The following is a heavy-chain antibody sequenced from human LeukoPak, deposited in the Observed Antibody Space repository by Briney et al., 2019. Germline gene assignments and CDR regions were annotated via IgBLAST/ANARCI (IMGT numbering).Heavy chain of an antibody. CDR1: GYTFTSYY. D-gene: IGHD3-10*01. J-gene: IGHJ4*02. CDR3: ARDLVRGVIKY. V-gene: IGHV1-46*01. CDR2: INPSGGST. Sequence: ASVKVSRKASGYTFTSYYMHWVRQAPGQGLEWMGIINPSGGSTSYAQKFQGRVTMTRDTSTSTVYMELSSLRSEDTAVYYCARDLVRGVIKYWGQGTLVTVSS.